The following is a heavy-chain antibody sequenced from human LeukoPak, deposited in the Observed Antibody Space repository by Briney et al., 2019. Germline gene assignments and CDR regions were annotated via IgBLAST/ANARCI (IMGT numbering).Heavy chain of an antibody. Sequence: SETLSLTCTVSGASITSYHWSWIRQPAGKGLEWIGRMFYSGNTDYNPSLKSRVTMSVDTSKNQFSLNLTSVTVADTAVYYCAREGTTRPLDYWGQGTLVTVSS. J-gene: IGHJ4*02. CDR3: AREGTTRPLDY. V-gene: IGHV4-4*07. D-gene: IGHD6-6*01. CDR1: GASITSYH. CDR2: MFYSGNT.